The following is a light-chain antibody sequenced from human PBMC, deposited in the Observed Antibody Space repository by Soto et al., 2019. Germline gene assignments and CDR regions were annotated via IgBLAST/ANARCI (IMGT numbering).Light chain of an antibody. CDR1: QSVSSSY. CDR2: GAS. J-gene: IGKJ5*01. CDR3: QQRNMWPIT. V-gene: IGKV3D-20*02. Sequence: EIVLTQSPGTLSLSPGERATLSCRVSQSVSSSYLAWYQQKPGQAPRLLIYGASSRATGIPDRFSGSGSGTDFTLTISSLEPEDSAVYYCQQRNMWPITFGQGTRLEIK.